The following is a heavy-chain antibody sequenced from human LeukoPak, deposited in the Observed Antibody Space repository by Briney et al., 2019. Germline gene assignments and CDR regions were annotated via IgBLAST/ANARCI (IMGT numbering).Heavy chain of an antibody. CDR1: GYTFTGYY. CDR2: INPNSGGT. Sequence: ASVKVSCTASGYTFTGYYMHWVRQAPGQGLEWMGWINPNSGGTNYAQKFQGRVTMTRDTSISTAYMELSRLRSDDTAVYYCARDPTSGSYFDYWGQGTLVTVSS. V-gene: IGHV1-2*02. CDR3: ARDPTSGSYFDY. J-gene: IGHJ4*02. D-gene: IGHD1-26*01.